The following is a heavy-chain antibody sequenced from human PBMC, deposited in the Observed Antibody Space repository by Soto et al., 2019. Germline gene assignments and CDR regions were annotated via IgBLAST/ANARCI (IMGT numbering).Heavy chain of an antibody. V-gene: IGHV4-31*03. J-gene: IGHJ4*02. CDR1: GGSIGSGGYY. CDR3: ARAWGGYFDY. D-gene: IGHD3-16*01. CDR2: IYYSEST. Sequence: QVQLQESGPGLVKPSQTLSLTCTVSGGSIGSGGYYWSWIRQHPGKGLEWIGYIYYSESTHYNPSLKSRVTISVDTSKNQLSLKLSSVTAADTAVYYCARAWGGYFDYWGQGTLVTVSS.